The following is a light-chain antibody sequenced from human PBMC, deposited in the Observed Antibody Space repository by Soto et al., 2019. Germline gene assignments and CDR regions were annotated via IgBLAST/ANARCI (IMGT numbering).Light chain of an antibody. J-gene: IGLJ2*01. CDR2: DVS. V-gene: IGLV2-14*01. CDR3: NSYTSSSTRV. CDR1: SSDVGAYNY. Sequence: QSALTQPASVSGSPGQSITISCTGTSSDVGAYNYVSWYQQHPGKAPKLMIYDVSNRPSGVSNRFSGSKSGNTASLTISGLQADDEADYYCNSYTSSSTRVFGGGTKLTVL.